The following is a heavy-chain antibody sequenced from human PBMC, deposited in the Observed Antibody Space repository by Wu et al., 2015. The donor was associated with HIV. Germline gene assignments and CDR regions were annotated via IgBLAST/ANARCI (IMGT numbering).Heavy chain of an antibody. V-gene: IGHV1-69*18. CDR3: ARENVRGSGSYYNPVDY. J-gene: IGHJ4*02. CDR2: IIPIFGTA. Sequence: QVQLVQSGAEVKKPGASVKVSCKASGYTFTGYYMHWVRQAPGQGLEWMGRIIPIFGTANYAQKFQGRVTITADESTSTAYMELSSLRSEDTAVYYCARENVRGSGSYYNPVDYWGQGTLVTVSS. CDR1: GYTFTGYY. D-gene: IGHD3-10*01.